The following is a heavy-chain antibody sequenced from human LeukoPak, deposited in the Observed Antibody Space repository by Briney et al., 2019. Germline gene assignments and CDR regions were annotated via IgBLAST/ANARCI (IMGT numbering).Heavy chain of an antibody. CDR3: ARGGTSGYSSTRHFWGGNYYFDY. Sequence: GGSLRLSCGASGFTFDDYWMSWVRQAPGQGLEWVANINQDGSGKYYLDSAKGRFTISRDNARNSLHLQVNSLRAEDTAVYYCARGGTSGYSSTRHFWGGNYYFDYWGQGSLVTVSS. J-gene: IGHJ4*02. V-gene: IGHV3-7*01. CDR1: GFTFDDYW. D-gene: IGHD2-2*01. CDR2: INQDGSGK.